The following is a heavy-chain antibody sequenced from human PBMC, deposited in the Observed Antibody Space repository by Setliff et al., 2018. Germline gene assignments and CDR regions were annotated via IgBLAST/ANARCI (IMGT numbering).Heavy chain of an antibody. D-gene: IGHD3-10*01. CDR3: AKAGGRGVILSAFDY. CDR1: GFTFSSYA. CDR2: IRYDGSNK. V-gene: IGHV3-30*02. J-gene: IGHJ4*02. Sequence: GGSLRLSCAASGFTFSSYAMHWVRQAPGKGLEWVAVIRYDGSNKYYADSVKGRFTISRDNSKNTLYLQMNSLRAEDTAVYYCAKAGGRGVILSAFDYWGQGTLVTVSS.